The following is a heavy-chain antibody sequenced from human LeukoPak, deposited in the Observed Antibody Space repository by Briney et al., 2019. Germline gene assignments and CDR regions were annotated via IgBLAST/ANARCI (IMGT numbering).Heavy chain of an antibody. CDR2: INWNGGST. J-gene: IGHJ4*02. V-gene: IGHV3-20*04. CDR3: ARNDYYDSSGYYYVDPYYFDY. CDR1: GFTFNSYW. Sequence: GGSLRLSCTASGFTFNSYWMTWVRQAPGKGLEWVSGINWNGGSTGYADSVKGRFTISRDNAKNSLYLQMNSLRAEDTALYYCARNDYYDSSGYYYVDPYYFDYWGQGTLVTVSS. D-gene: IGHD3-22*01.